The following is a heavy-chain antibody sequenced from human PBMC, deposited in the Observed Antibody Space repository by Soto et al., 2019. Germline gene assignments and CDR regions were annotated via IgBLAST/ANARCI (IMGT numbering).Heavy chain of an antibody. CDR1: GLGVSNNY. CDR2: LYSGGTT. V-gene: IGHV3-53*01. J-gene: IGHJ6*02. CDR3: AREDRRRDGRDYYYYYGMDV. Sequence: PGGSLRLSCAASGLGVSNNYLSWVHQPPGKWLEWVSVLYSGGTTYYADSVKGRFTISRDNSKNTLYLQMNSLRAEDTAVYYCAREDRRRDGRDYYYYYGMDVWGQGTTVTVSS.